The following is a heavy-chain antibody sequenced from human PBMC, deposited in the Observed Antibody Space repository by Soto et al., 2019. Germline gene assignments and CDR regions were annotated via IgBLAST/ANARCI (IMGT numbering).Heavy chain of an antibody. J-gene: IGHJ4*02. CDR3: ARSRREAVAGYTLDN. CDR2: VYNSGST. Sequence: SETLSLTCTVSGGSISSNYWTWIRQPPGKGLEWIGYVYNSGSTNYNPSLKSRVTISEDTSKSQFSLKVNSMTAADTAVYYCARSRREAVAGYTLDNRGQVILVAVSS. V-gene: IGHV4-59*01. CDR1: GGSISSNY. D-gene: IGHD1-1*01.